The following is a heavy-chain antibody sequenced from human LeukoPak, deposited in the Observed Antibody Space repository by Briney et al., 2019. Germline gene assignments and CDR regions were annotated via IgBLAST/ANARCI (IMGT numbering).Heavy chain of an antibody. CDR3: ARDGGTQCFDY. D-gene: IGHD3-16*01. CDR1: GFTFSSYW. J-gene: IGHJ4*02. Sequence: PGGSLRISCAASGFTFSSYWMHWVRQAPGKGLVWVSRINSDGSSTSYADSVKGRFTISRDNAKNTLYLQMNSLRAEDTAVYYCARDGGTQCFDYWGQGTLVTVSS. V-gene: IGHV3-74*01. CDR2: INSDGSST.